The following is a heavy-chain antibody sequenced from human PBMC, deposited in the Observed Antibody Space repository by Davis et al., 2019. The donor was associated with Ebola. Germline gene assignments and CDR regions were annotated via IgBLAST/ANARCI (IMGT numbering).Heavy chain of an antibody. D-gene: IGHD3-9*01. CDR3: ARDFDGGNYYFDY. CDR2: IIPIFDTP. J-gene: IGHJ4*02. Sequence: SVKVSCKTSGGSFSSHPISWVRQAPRQGLEWMGGIIPIFDTPHYAQKFQGRITIIADASTSTAYMELSSLRSEDTATYFCARDFDGGNYYFDYWGPGTPVTVSS. CDR1: GGSFSSHP. V-gene: IGHV1-69*13.